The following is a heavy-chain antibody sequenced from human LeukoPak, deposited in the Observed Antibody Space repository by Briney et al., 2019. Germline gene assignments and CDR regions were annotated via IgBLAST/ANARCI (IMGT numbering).Heavy chain of an antibody. CDR1: GFTFSTYG. D-gene: IGHD5-18*01. J-gene: IGHJ4*02. V-gene: IGHV3-30*02. CDR3: AKDRIGYSYTSPLDY. CDR2: IHYDGGNK. Sequence: GGSLRLPCVASGFTFSTYGMHWVRQAPGKGLEWVSFIHYDGGNKYYADSVKGRFTISRDNSKNTLYLQMNSLRPEDTAVYYCAKDRIGYSYTSPLDYWGQGTLVTVSS.